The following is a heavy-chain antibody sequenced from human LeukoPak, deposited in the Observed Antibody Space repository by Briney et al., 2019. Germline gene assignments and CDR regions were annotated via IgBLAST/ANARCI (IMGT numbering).Heavy chain of an antibody. V-gene: IGHV3-23*01. CDR2: ISSGGGST. Sequence: GGSLRLSCAASGFTFSMFGMTWVRQTPGKGLEWVSAISSGGGSTYYADSVKGRFTISRDNSKNTLYLQMNSLRAEDTAVYHCARSNGVTTVAPFDYWGQGTLVTVSS. D-gene: IGHD4-23*01. CDR1: GFTFSMFG. J-gene: IGHJ4*02. CDR3: ARSNGVTTVAPFDY.